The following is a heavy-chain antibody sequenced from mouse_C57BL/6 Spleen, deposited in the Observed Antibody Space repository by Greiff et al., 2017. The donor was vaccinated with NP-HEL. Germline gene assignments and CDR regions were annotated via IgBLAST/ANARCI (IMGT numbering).Heavy chain of an antibody. D-gene: IGHD2-4*01. CDR2: IHPNSGST. V-gene: IGHV1-64*01. CDR1: GYTFTSYW. Sequence: VQLQQPGAELVKPGASVKLSCKASGYTFTSYWMHWVKQRPGQGLEWIGMIHPNSGSTNYNEKFKSKATLTVDKSSSTAYMQLSSLTSEDSAVYYCARGDDYDLWYFDVWGTGTTVTVSS. J-gene: IGHJ1*03. CDR3: ARGDDYDLWYFDV.